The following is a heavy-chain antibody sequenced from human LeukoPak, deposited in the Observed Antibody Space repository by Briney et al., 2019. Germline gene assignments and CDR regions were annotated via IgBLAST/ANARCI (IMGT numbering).Heavy chain of an antibody. CDR3: ARDSAMIVVDQENWFDP. V-gene: IGHV3-11*01. J-gene: IGHJ5*02. Sequence: GGSLRLSCAASGFTFSDYYMSWIRQAPGKGLEWVSYISSSGSTIYYADSVKGRFTISRDNAKNSLYLQMNSLRAEDTAVYYCARDSAMIVVDQENWFDPWGQGTLVTVSS. CDR1: GFTFSDYY. D-gene: IGHD3-22*01. CDR2: ISSSGSTI.